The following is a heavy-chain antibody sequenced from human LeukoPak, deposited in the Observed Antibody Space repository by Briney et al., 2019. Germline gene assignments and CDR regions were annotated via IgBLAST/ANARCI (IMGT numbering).Heavy chain of an antibody. V-gene: IGHV3-15*01. J-gene: IGHJ3*02. Sequence: GGSLRLSCAASGFTFSNAWMSWVRQAPGKGLEWVGRIKSKTDGGTTDYAAPVKGRFTISRDDSKNTLYLQMNSLKTEDTAVYYCTTEGIAVAGPVAFDIWGQGTMVTVSS. CDR2: IKSKTDGGTT. D-gene: IGHD6-19*01. CDR1: GFTFSNAW. CDR3: TTEGIAVAGPVAFDI.